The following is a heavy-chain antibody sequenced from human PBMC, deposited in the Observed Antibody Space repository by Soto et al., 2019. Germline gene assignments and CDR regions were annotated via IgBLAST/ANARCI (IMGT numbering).Heavy chain of an antibody. CDR3: ARERGLIASTLFGY. J-gene: IGHJ4*02. Sequence: QVQLVQSGPEVKMPGASVNVSCKASGYTFTSYGINWVRQAPGQGLEWMGRVSTYNGNTKYAQKFQGRVTMTTDTSTSTVYMHLRSLRSDDTAVYYCARERGLIASTLFGYWGQGTVVTVS. D-gene: IGHD3-10*02. CDR1: GYTFTSYG. CDR2: VSTYNGNT. V-gene: IGHV1-18*01.